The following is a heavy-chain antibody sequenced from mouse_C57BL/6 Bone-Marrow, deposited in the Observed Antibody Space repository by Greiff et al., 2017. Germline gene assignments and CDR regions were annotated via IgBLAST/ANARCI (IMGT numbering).Heavy chain of an antibody. D-gene: IGHD2-10*01. CDR2: IHPNSGST. CDR1: GYTFTSYW. V-gene: IGHV1-64*01. CDR3: ASRLLRDY. J-gene: IGHJ2*01. Sequence: VQLQQSGAELVKPGASVKLSCKASGYTFTSYWMNWVKQRPGQGLEWIGMIHPNSGSTNYNEKFKSKATLTVDKSSSTSYMQLSSLTSEDSAVYYYASRLLRDYWGQGTTLTVSS.